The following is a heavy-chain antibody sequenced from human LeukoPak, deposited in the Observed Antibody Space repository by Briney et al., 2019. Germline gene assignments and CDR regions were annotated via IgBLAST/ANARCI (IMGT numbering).Heavy chain of an antibody. J-gene: IGHJ3*02. D-gene: IGHD6-6*01. CDR1: GGSISSSSYY. Sequence: SETLSLTCTVSGGSISSSSYYWGWIRQPPGKGLEWIGSIYYSGSTYYNPSLKSRVTISVDTSKNQFSLKLSSVTAADTAVYYCARRSIAEDAFDIWGQGTMVTVSS. CDR2: IYYSGST. V-gene: IGHV4-39*01. CDR3: ARRSIAEDAFDI.